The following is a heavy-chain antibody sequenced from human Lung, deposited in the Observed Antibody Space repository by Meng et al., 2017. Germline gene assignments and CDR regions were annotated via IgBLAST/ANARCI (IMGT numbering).Heavy chain of an antibody. CDR3: ARDRQWLFDY. D-gene: IGHD6-19*01. CDR1: GYTFTTYG. CDR2: IDPGNGNR. Sequence: QVHLVQSGLEVKKPGASVKVSCKASGYTFTTYGISWLRQAPGQGLEWMGWIDPGNGNRDFAEKFQDRLTMSNDTSSSIVYMELTRLTSDDTAVYYCARDRQWLFDYWGQGALVTVSS. J-gene: IGHJ4*02. V-gene: IGHV1-18*01.